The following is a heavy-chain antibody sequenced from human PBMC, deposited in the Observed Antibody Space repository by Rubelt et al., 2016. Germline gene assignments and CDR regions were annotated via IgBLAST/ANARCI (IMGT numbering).Heavy chain of an antibody. CDR1: GGSISSYY. J-gene: IGHJ5*02. V-gene: IGHV4-4*07. CDR2: IYTSGST. D-gene: IGHD3-10*01. CDR3: ARNHKYYGSGSYYNVVGSGLRRWFDA. Sequence: QVQLQESGPGLVKPSETLSLTCTVSGGSISSYYWSWIRQPAGKGLEWIGRIYTSGSTYYNPSLKSRDTISVERSKNRFARKRGPVTAGVTAVDYGARNHKYYGSGSYYNVVGSGLRRWFDARGQGTVVTVSS.